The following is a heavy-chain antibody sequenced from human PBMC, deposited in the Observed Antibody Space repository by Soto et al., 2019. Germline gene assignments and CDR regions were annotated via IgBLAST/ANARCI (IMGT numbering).Heavy chain of an antibody. D-gene: IGHD2-2*01. Sequence: GVLKPSCSASGFPFSSHAINRVRQAPGKGLEWVSAISGSGGSTYYADSVKGRFTISRDNSKNTLYLQMNSLRAEDTAVYYCAKEQLGYCSSTSCRYYYYGMDVWGQGTTVTVSS. J-gene: IGHJ6*02. V-gene: IGHV3-23*01. CDR3: AKEQLGYCSSTSCRYYYYGMDV. CDR1: GFPFSSHA. CDR2: ISGSGGST.